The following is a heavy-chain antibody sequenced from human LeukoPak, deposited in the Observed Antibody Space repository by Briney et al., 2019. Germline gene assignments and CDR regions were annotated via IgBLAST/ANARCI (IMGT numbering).Heavy chain of an antibody. D-gene: IGHD3-16*01. CDR1: GFTFSSYA. CDR3: ARERDYPGGAYYYYGMDV. CDR2: ISGSGGST. J-gene: IGHJ6*02. V-gene: IGHV3-23*01. Sequence: PGRSLRLSCAASGFTFSSYAMTWVRQAPGKGLEWVSAISGSGGSTYYADSVKGRFTISRDNAKNSLYLQMNSLRAEDTAVYYCARERDYPGGAYYYYGMDVWGQGTTVTVSS.